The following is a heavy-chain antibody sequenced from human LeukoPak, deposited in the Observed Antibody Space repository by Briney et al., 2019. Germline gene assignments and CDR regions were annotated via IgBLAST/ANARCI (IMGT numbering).Heavy chain of an antibody. Sequence: SETLSLTCAVYGGSFSGYYWRWVRQPPGEGLEWIWEINHSGSTNYNPSLTSRVTISVDTSKNQFSLKLSSGTAADTAVYYCARGIRSSAVGLDYWGQGTLVTVSS. CDR3: ARGIRSSAVGLDY. J-gene: IGHJ4*02. D-gene: IGHD6-6*01. CDR1: GGSFSGYY. CDR2: INHSGST. V-gene: IGHV4-34*01.